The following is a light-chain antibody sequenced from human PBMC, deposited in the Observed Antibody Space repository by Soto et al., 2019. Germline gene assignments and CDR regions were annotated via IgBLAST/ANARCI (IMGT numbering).Light chain of an antibody. CDR1: QSVSSY. J-gene: IGKJ2*01. V-gene: IGKV3-11*01. CDR2: DAS. CDR3: QQRSNWPPQT. Sequence: EIVLTQSPATLSLSPGERATLSSRASQSVSSYLAWYQQKPGQAPRLLIYDASNRATGIPARFSGSGSATDFTLTISSLEPEDFAVYSCQQRSNWPPQTFGQGTKLEIK.